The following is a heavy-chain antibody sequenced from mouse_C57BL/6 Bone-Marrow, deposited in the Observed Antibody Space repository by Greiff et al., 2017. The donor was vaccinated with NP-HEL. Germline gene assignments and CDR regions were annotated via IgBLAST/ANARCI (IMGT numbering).Heavy chain of an antibody. V-gene: IGHV1-69*01. Sequence: QVQLQQPGAELVMPGASVKLSCKASGYTFTSYWMHWVKQRPGQGLEWIGEIDPSDSYTNYNQKFKGKSTLTVDKSSSTAYMQLSSLTSEDSAVYYCARPEYGSPSYWYFDVWGTGTTVTVSS. CDR2: IDPSDSYT. J-gene: IGHJ1*03. D-gene: IGHD1-1*01. CDR1: GYTFTSYW. CDR3: ARPEYGSPSYWYFDV.